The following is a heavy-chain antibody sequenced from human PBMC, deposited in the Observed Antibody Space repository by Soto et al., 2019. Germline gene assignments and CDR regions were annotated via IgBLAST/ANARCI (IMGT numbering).Heavy chain of an antibody. CDR3: AALRGYVTY. J-gene: IGHJ4*02. V-gene: IGHV4-39*01. Sequence: QLQLQESGPGLVKPSETLSLTCTVSGGSISISSNYWGWIRQPPGKGLEWFGSIHYSGSTYYNPSLKSRVTISVDTSKNQFSLKLSSVTAADTAVYYCAALRGYVTYWGQGTLVTVSS. D-gene: IGHD2-15*01. CDR2: IHYSGST. CDR1: GGSISISSNY.